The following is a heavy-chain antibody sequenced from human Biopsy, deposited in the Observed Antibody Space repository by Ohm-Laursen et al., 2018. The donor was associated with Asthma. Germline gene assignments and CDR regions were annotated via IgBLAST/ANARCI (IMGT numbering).Heavy chain of an antibody. J-gene: IGHJ4*02. CDR3: ARKAGSCISRTCYSLDF. V-gene: IGHV1-69*13. Sequence: SVKVSCESLGGTFNTYVIGWVRQAPGQGLEWMGGINPVFGTTTYPQKFQDRVTITADDSTSTVYMELSSLRSEDTAVYYCARKAGSCISRTCYSLDFWGQGTLVTVSS. CDR1: GGTFNTYV. D-gene: IGHD2-2*01. CDR2: INPVFGTT.